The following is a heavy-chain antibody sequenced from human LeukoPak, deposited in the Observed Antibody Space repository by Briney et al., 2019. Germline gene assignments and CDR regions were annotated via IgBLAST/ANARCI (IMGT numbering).Heavy chain of an antibody. D-gene: IGHD3-3*01. V-gene: IGHV4-59*01. Sequence: PSETLSLTCTVSGGPISSYYWSWIRQPPGKGLEWIGYIYYSESTNYNPSPKSRVTISVDTSKNQFSLKLSSVTAADTAVYYCASTPLYDFWSGYSNDYYYYYGMDVWGQGTTVTVSS. CDR3: ASTPLYDFWSGYSNDYYYYYGMDV. CDR1: GGPISSYY. J-gene: IGHJ6*02. CDR2: IYYSEST.